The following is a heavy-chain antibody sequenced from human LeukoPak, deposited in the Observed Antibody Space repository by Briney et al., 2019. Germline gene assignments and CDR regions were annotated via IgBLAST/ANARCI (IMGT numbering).Heavy chain of an antibody. V-gene: IGHV3-23*01. J-gene: IGHJ4*02. CDR3: AKARTPVTSYFDK. CDR2: ISGADDG. Sequence: QPGASLRLSCAASGFTFSTYTMSWVRQAPGKGLEWFSAISGADDGFYADSVKGRFTISRDNSKNTLYLQMNSLRAEDTAVYYCAKARTPVTSYFDKWGQGTLVTVSS. D-gene: IGHD4-23*01. CDR1: GFTFSTYT.